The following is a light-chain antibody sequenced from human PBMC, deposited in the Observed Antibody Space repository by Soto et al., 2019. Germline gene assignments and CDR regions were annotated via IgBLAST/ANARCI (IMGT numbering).Light chain of an antibody. J-gene: IGKJ1*01. V-gene: IGKV1-5*03. CDR2: KAS. Sequence: DLQMTQSPSPLSASVGDRVAITCLASQSISSSLAWYKQKPGKAPKLLIYKASSLESGVPSRFSGSGSGTEFTLTISSLQPDDVAAYYCQQYNSYSWTFGQGTKVDIK. CDR3: QQYNSYSWT. CDR1: QSISSS.